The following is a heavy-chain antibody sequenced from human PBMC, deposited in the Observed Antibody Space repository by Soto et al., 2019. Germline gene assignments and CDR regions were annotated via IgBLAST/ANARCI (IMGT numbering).Heavy chain of an antibody. V-gene: IGHV1-8*01. CDR1: GYTFTSYD. Sequence: QVQLVQSGAEVKKPGASVKVSCKASGYTFTSYDINWVRQATGQGLEWMGWMNPNSGNTGYAQKFQGRVTMTRNTSISTAYMELSSLRSEDTAVYYCASGDYGDYVGPVESNDYWGQGTLVTVSS. CDR3: ASGDYGDYVGPVESNDY. J-gene: IGHJ4*02. CDR2: MNPNSGNT. D-gene: IGHD4-17*01.